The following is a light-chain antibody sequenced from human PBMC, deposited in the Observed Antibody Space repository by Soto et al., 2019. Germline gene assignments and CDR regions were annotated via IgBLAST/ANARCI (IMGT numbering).Light chain of an antibody. CDR3: QQYNTYST. CDR2: DAS. V-gene: IGKV1-5*01. Sequence: DIQMPQSPSTLSASVGDRVAVTCRASQSISRWLAWYQQKPGKAPKVLIYDASTLRSGVPSRFSGGGSGTEFTLTISSLQPDDFATYYCQQYNTYSTFGQGTRLGI. J-gene: IGKJ5*01. CDR1: QSISRW.